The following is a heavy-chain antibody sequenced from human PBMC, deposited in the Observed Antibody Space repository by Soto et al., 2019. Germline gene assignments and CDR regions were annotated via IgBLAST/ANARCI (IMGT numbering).Heavy chain of an antibody. D-gene: IGHD5-12*01. CDR2: IRSKTDGGTI. V-gene: IGHV3-15*01. CDR1: GLTFSNAW. J-gene: IGHJ4*02. Sequence: GGSLRLSCAATGLTFSNAWMNWARQTPGKGLEWVGQIRSKTDGGTIFYPAPVKGRFIISRDDSTNTLYLQMNSLKTEDTAVYYCTTAHPRGPDYWGQGTLVTVSS. CDR3: TTAHPRGPDY.